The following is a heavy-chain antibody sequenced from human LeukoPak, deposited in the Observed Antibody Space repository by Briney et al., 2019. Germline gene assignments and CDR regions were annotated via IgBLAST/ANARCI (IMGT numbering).Heavy chain of an antibody. CDR2: IIPILGIA. Sequence: SVKVSCKASGGTFSSYAISWVRQAPAQGLEWMGRIIPILGIANYAQKFQGRVTITADKSTSTAYMELSSLRSEDTAVYYCARIADGYTIDYWGQGTLVTVSS. D-gene: IGHD5-24*01. CDR1: GGTFSSYA. J-gene: IGHJ4*02. V-gene: IGHV1-69*04. CDR3: ARIADGYTIDY.